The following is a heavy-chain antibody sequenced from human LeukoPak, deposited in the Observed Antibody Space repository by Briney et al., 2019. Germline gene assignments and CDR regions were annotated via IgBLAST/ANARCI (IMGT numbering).Heavy chain of an antibody. J-gene: IGHJ5*02. CDR1: GFTFSSYA. Sequence: QAGGSLRLSCAASGFTFSSYAMSWVRQAPGKGLEWVSGISGSGDNTYYADSVKGRFTISRDNSKNTLYLQMNSLRADDTAVYYCAKGDLVHRFDPWGQGTLVTVSS. CDR3: AKGDLVHRFDP. D-gene: IGHD3/OR15-3a*01. CDR2: ISGSGDNT. V-gene: IGHV3-23*01.